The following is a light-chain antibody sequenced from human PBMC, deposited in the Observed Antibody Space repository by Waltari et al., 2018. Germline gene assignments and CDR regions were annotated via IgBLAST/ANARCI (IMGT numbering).Light chain of an antibody. CDR2: TNS. Sequence: QSVLTQPPSASGSPGQRVTISCSGSGSNIRSNTVNWYQQIPGMAPKLLIYTNSQRPSGVPDRFSGSKSGTSGFLAISGLQSEDEADYYCAAWDDGLNGWVFGGRTKVTVL. CDR3: AAWDDGLNGWV. CDR1: GSNIRSNT. J-gene: IGLJ3*02. V-gene: IGLV1-44*01.